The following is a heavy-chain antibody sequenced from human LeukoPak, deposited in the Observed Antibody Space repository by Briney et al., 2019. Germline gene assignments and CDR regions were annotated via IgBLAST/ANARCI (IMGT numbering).Heavy chain of an antibody. CDR1: GYTFTSYY. D-gene: IGHD3-22*01. J-gene: IGHJ4*02. CDR2: INPSGGST. V-gene: IGHV1-46*01. Sequence: GASVKVSCKASGYTFTSYYMHWVRQAPGQGLEWMGIINPSGGSTSYAQKFQGRVTMTRDMSTSTVYMELSSLRSEDTAVYYCARAPLNYYDSRRLGPQKYYFDHWGQGTLVTVSS. CDR3: ARAPLNYYDSRRLGPQKYYFDH.